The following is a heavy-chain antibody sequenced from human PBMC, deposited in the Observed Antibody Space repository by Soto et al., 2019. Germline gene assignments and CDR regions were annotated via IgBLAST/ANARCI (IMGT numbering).Heavy chain of an antibody. D-gene: IGHD2-15*01. CDR1: GYNLRHYY. Sequence: GESLKISCQASGYNLRHYYIAWVRQKPGRGLEWVGLIYPGDSDVRYSPSVQGQVTISVDKSTSSAYLQWSSLKASDTAMYYCARARLYCSGGTCYSTAAFDIWGQGTMVTVSS. CDR3: ARARLYCSGGTCYSTAAFDI. J-gene: IGHJ3*02. V-gene: IGHV5-51*01. CDR2: IYPGDSDV.